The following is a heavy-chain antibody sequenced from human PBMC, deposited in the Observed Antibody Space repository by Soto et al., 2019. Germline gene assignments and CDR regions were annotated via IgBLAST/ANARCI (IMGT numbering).Heavy chain of an antibody. V-gene: IGHV4-59*01. CDR2: IYYSGST. D-gene: IGHD4-4*01. CDR1: GGSISSYY. J-gene: IGHJ4*02. Sequence: QVQLQESRPGLVKPSETLSLTCTVSGGSISSYYWSWIRQPPGKGLEWIGYIYYSGSTNYNPSLKSRVTISVDTSKNQFSLKLSSVTAADTAVYYCARDSYSNSFDYWGQGTLVTVSS. CDR3: ARDSYSNSFDY.